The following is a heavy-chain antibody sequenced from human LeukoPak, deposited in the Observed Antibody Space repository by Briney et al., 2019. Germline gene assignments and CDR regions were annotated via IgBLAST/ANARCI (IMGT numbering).Heavy chain of an antibody. Sequence: GESLKISCKVSGYSFTTYWIGWVRQMPGKGLEWMGIIYPGDSDTRYSPSFQGQVTISADKSITTAYLQWSSLKASDTAMYYCARLWRFYGSGSPIDYWGQGTLVTVSS. D-gene: IGHD3-10*01. CDR2: IYPGDSDT. CDR3: ARLWRFYGSGSPIDY. V-gene: IGHV5-51*01. J-gene: IGHJ4*02. CDR1: GYSFTTYW.